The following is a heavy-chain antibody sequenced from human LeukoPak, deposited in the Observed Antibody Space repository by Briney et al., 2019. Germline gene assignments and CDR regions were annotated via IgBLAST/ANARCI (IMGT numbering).Heavy chain of an antibody. J-gene: IGHJ4*02. CDR2: IGNSVSGSTI. Sequence: GGSLRLSCAASGFTFSDYYMSWIRQAPGKGLEWVSYIGNSVSGSTIYYADSVKGRFTISRDNAKNSLYLQMNSLRAEDTALYYCAKDKTRSVAADRVLDYWGQGTLVTVSS. D-gene: IGHD2-15*01. V-gene: IGHV3-11*01. CDR1: GFTFSDYY. CDR3: AKDKTRSVAADRVLDY.